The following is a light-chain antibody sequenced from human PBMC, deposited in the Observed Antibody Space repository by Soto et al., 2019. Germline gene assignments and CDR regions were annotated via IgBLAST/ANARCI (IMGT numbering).Light chain of an antibody. CDR3: QQRSNWRFT. J-gene: IGKJ3*01. V-gene: IGKV3-11*01. CDR2: DAS. Sequence: EIVLTHSPATLSLSPWERATLSCRASQSVSSYLAWYQQKPGQAPRLLIYDASNRATGIPARFSGSGSGTDFTLTISSLEPEDFAVYYCQQRSNWRFTFGPGTKVDIK. CDR1: QSVSSY.